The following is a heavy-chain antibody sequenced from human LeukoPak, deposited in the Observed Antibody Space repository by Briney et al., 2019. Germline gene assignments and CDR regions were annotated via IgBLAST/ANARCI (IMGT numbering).Heavy chain of an antibody. J-gene: IGHJ4*02. D-gene: IGHD3-22*01. CDR2: IYYSGST. V-gene: IGHV4-39*01. CDR1: GGSISSSSYY. CDR3: ASTVDSSGYYYYFDY. Sequence: SETLSLTCTVSGGSISSSSYYWGWIRQPPGKGLEWIGSIYYSGSTYYNPSLKSRVTISVDTSKNQFSLKLSSVTAADTAVYYCASTVDSSGYYYYFDYWGQGTLVTVSS.